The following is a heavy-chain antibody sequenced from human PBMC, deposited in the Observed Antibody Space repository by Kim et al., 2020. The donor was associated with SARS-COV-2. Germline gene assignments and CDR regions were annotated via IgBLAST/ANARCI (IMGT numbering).Heavy chain of an antibody. Sequence: STIYYADSVKGRFTISRDNAKNSLYLQMNSLRDEDTAVYYCARDGDYFDYWGQGTLVTVSS. V-gene: IGHV3-48*02. D-gene: IGHD2-15*01. J-gene: IGHJ4*02. CDR2: STI. CDR3: ARDGDYFDY.